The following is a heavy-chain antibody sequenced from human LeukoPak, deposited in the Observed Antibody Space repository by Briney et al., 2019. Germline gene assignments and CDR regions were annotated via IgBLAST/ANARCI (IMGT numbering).Heavy chain of an antibody. CDR3: ARAPYDSTGYETPLAFDM. J-gene: IGHJ3*02. D-gene: IGHD3-22*01. V-gene: IGHV3-21*01. CDR1: TFTFSTYT. Sequence: PSGSLRLTSADSTFTFSTYTRNWHSQAQGKGLKWVSTINSSSSYIYYGDSVKGRFTISRDNAKNSLYLEMNSLRAEDTAVYYCARAPYDSTGYETPLAFDMWGQGTMVTVSS. CDR2: INSSSSYI.